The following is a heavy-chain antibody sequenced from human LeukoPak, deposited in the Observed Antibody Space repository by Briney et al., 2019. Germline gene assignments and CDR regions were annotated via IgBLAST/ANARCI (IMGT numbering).Heavy chain of an antibody. CDR2: ISYDGSNK. V-gene: IGHV3-30-3*01. Sequence: GGSLRLSCAASGFTFSSYAMHWVRQAPGKGLEWVAVISYDGSNKYYADSVKGRFTISRDNSKNTLYLQMNSLRAEDTAVYYCARDKSPTYYYATFDYWGQGTLVTVSS. CDR3: ARDKSPTYYYATFDY. D-gene: IGHD3-10*01. CDR1: GFTFSSYA. J-gene: IGHJ4*02.